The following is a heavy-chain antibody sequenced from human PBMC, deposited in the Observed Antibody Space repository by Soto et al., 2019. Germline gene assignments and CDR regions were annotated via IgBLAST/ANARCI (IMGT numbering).Heavy chain of an antibody. CDR1: GFTFSDNY. D-gene: IGHD4-4*01. CDR2: IRNKANRYIT. Sequence: EVQLVESGGGLVQPGGSLRLSCAASGFTFSDNYMDWVRQAPGKGLEWVGRIRNKANRYITEYAASVQGRFTVSRDDSKNSLYLQMNSLKTEDTALYYCASPQRRDSDWSYFWGQGILVTVSS. J-gene: IGHJ5*01. CDR3: ASPQRRDSDWSYF. V-gene: IGHV3-72*01.